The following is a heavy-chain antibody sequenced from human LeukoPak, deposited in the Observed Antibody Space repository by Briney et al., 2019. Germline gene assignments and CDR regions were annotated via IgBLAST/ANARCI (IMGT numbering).Heavy chain of an antibody. D-gene: IGHD2-21*01. Sequence: SETLSLTCTVSGGSISSSSYYWGWIRQPPGKGLEWIGSIYYSGSTYYNPSLKSRVTISVDTSKNQFSLKLSSVTAADTAVYYCARHVSGAFVVVKYYVDYWGQGTLITVSS. V-gene: IGHV4-39*01. J-gene: IGHJ4*02. CDR3: ARHVSGAFVVVKYYVDY. CDR2: IYYSGST. CDR1: GGSISSSSYY.